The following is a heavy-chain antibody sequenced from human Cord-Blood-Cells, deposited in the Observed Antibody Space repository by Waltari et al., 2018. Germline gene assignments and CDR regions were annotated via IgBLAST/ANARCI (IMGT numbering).Heavy chain of an antibody. Sequence: VXXQXWXAGLLKPXXTLXLTCXVYGGSFSGYYWSWIRQPPGKGLELIGEINHSGSTKXNPSLKSRVTISVDXSXXXFSXKXSSVTAAXTXVXXXXXXPTTFXPXXQGTLVXVS. CDR2: INHSGST. V-gene: IGHV4-34*07. CDR3: XXXPTTFXP. CDR1: GGSFSGYY. J-gene: IGHJ5*02. D-gene: IGHD4-17*01.